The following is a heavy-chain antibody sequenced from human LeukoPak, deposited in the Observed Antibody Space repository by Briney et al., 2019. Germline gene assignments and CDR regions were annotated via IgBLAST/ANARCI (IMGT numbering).Heavy chain of an antibody. Sequence: ASVKLSCTPSVSTVTTSGVILVRRATGYRPEGRGWSSAYNGNTNYAQTLPGRVTMTTDTSTSPASMERASLRSDDTAVYYCASDGGYSLDYWGQGTLVTVSS. CDR2: SSAYNGNT. CDR1: VSTVTTSG. J-gene: IGHJ4*02. D-gene: IGHD5-12*01. CDR3: ASDGGYSLDY. V-gene: IGHV1-18*01.